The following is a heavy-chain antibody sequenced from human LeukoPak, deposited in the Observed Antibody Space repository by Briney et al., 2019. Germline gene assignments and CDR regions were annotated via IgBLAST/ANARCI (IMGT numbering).Heavy chain of an antibody. J-gene: IGHJ4*02. CDR1: GGTFSSYA. CDR3: AREPKIRELVPGVLYY. D-gene: IGHD6-6*01. Sequence: ASVKVSCKASGGTFSSYAISWVRQAPGQGLEWMGGIIPIFGTANYAQKFQGRVTITADKSTSTAYMELSSLRSEDTAVYYCAREPKIRELVPGVLYYWGQGTLVTVSS. CDR2: IIPIFGTA. V-gene: IGHV1-69*06.